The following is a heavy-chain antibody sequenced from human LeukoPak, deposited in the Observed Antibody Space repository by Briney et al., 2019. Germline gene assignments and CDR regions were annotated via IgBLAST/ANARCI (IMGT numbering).Heavy chain of an antibody. CDR3: VRRGSSWDYFDS. J-gene: IGHJ4*02. V-gene: IGHV4-39*01. D-gene: IGHD6-13*01. CDR1: GGSISGSSYY. Sequence: SETLSLTCTVSGGSISGSSYYWGWIRQSPGKELEWIGHIYYSGSTYYSPSLKSRVTISVDTSKNQFSLTLNSVTAADTAIYYCVRRGSSWDYFDSWGQGTLVTVSS. CDR2: IYYSGST.